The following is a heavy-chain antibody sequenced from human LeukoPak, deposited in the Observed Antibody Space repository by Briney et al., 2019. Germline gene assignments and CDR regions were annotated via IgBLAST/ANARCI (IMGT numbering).Heavy chain of an antibody. Sequence: KSSETLSLTCTVSGVSISSGGYYWSWIRQHPGKGLEWIGYIYYSGSTYYNPSLKSRVTISVDMSKDQFSLKLSSVTAADTAVYYCAREGGYGDFWAYYFDYWGQGTLVTVSS. CDR1: GVSISSGGYY. V-gene: IGHV4-31*03. CDR3: AREGGYGDFWAYYFDY. D-gene: IGHD4-17*01. J-gene: IGHJ4*02. CDR2: IYYSGST.